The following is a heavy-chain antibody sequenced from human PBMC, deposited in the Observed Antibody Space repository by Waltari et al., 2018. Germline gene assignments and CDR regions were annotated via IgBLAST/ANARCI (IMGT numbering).Heavy chain of an antibody. J-gene: IGHJ5*02. D-gene: IGHD3-22*01. CDR2: INPNSGGT. CDR3: ARDDGMYYYDSSGPNWFDP. CDR1: GYTFTGDY. Sequence: QVQLVQSGAEVKKPGASVKVSCKASGYTFTGDYMHWVRQAPGQGLEWMGWINPNSGGTNYAQKFQGRVTMTRDTSISTAYMELSRLRSDDTAVYYCARDDGMYYYDSSGPNWFDPWGQGTLVTVSS. V-gene: IGHV1-2*02.